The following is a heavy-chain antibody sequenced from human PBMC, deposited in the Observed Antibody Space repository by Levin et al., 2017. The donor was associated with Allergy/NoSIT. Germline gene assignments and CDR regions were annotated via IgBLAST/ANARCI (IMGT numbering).Heavy chain of an antibody. V-gene: IGHV3-48*03. D-gene: IGHD6-13*01. CDR3: ARGRSRSLDY. Sequence: RTGGSLRLSCAASGFTFSSFEMNWVRQAPGKGLEWVSYISSSGSTIYYADSVKGRFTISRDNAQNSLFLQMNSLRAEDTAVYYCARGRSRSLDYWGQGTLVTVSS. CDR2: ISSSGSTI. J-gene: IGHJ4*02. CDR1: GFTFSSFE.